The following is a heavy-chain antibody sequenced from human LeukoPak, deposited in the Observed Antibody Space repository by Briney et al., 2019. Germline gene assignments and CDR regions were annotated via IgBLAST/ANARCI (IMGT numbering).Heavy chain of an antibody. Sequence: GGSLRLSCAASGFTFDDYAMHWVRQAPGKGLEWVSGISWNSGSIGYADSVKGRFTISRDNAKNTLYLQMNSLRAEDTAVYYCARYSSGWYYYYGIDVWGQGTTVTVSS. CDR2: ISWNSGSI. CDR3: ARYSSGWYYYYGIDV. D-gene: IGHD6-19*01. J-gene: IGHJ6*02. CDR1: GFTFDDYA. V-gene: IGHV3-9*01.